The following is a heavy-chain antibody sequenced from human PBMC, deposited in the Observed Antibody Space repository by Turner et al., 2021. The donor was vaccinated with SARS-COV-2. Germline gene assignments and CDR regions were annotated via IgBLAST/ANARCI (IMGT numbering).Heavy chain of an antibody. CDR2: INHGESP. Sequence: QVQLQQWGAGLLKPSEILSLTCAVYGGSFSGYYWSWIRQPPGKGLEWIGEINHGESPNFNPSLKSRVTISVDTSKNQFSLKLSSVTAADSALYYCARSGWSLWYFDYWGQGTLVTVSS. V-gene: IGHV4-34*01. J-gene: IGHJ4*02. CDR3: ARSGWSLWYFDY. CDR1: GGSFSGYY. D-gene: IGHD6-19*01.